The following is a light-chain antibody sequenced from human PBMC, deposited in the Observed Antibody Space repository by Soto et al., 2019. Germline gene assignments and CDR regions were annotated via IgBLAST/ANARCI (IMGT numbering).Light chain of an antibody. CDR3: QHFGSSLRT. V-gene: IGKV3-20*01. CDR1: QSFSSN. J-gene: IGKJ1*01. CDR2: GTS. Sequence: EIVMTQSPATLSVSPGETATLSCRASQSFSSNLAWYQQKPGQAPRLLIHGTSSRATGIPDRFSGSGSGTDFTLTINSLEPEDFAVYYCQHFGSSLRTFGQGTKVDIK.